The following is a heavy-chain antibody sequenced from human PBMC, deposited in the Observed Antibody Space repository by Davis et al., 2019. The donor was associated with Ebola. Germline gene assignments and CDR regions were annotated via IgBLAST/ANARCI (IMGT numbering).Heavy chain of an antibody. V-gene: IGHV3-7*03. D-gene: IGHD2-2*02. CDR3: AKVGGGGCSSTSCYILPYFDY. J-gene: IGHJ4*02. CDR2: IKQDGSEK. Sequence: PGGSLRLSCAASGFTFSSYWMSWVRQAPGKGLEWVANIKQDGSEKYYVDSVKGRFTISRDNSKNTLYLQMNSLRAEDTAVYYCAKVGGGGCSSTSCYILPYFDYWGQGTLVTVSS. CDR1: GFTFSSYW.